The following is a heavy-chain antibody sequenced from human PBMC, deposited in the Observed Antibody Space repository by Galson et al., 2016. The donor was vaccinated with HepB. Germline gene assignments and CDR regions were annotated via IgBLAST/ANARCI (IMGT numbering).Heavy chain of an antibody. J-gene: IGHJ4*02. CDR2: TSYDGSNK. CDR3: AGVHNHDILPGFDD. V-gene: IGHV3-30*03. CDR1: GFTFSSHW. D-gene: IGHD3-9*01. Sequence: SLRLSCAASGFTFSSHWMSWVRQAPGKGLEWLAFTSYDGSNKYYAASVKGRFTVSRDNFKNTLFLQMDSLRPEDTGVFSCAGVHNHDILPGFDDWGQGTLVIVSS.